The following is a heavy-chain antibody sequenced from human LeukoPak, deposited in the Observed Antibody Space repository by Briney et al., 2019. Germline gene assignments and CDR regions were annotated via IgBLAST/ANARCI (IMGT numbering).Heavy chain of an antibody. D-gene: IGHD5-12*01. CDR3: ARERYSGYDFYYFDY. CDR2: IYHSGST. V-gene: IGHV4-30-2*01. Sequence: SETLSLTCTVSGGSISSGGYYWRWIRQPPGKGLEWIGYIYHSGSTYYNPSLKSRVTISVDRSKNQFSLKLSSVTAADTAVYYCARERYSGYDFYYFDYWGQGTLVTVSS. J-gene: IGHJ4*02. CDR1: GGSISSGGYY.